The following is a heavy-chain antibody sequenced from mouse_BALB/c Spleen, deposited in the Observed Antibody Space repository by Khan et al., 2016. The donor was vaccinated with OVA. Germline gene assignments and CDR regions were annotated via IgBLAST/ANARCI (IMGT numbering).Heavy chain of an antibody. D-gene: IGHD1-1*01. CDR3: ARGGYYCNSLFDY. CDR1: GYTFTDYY. Sequence: VQLQESGLELVKPGASVKIFCKASGYTFTDYYINWVKQKPGQGLEWIGWIYPGSGNTKYNEKFKDMATLTVDTSSSTAYMQLSSLTSEDTAVYCCARGGYYCNSLFDYWGQGTTLTVSS. J-gene: IGHJ2*01. CDR2: IYPGSGNT. V-gene: IGHV1-84*02.